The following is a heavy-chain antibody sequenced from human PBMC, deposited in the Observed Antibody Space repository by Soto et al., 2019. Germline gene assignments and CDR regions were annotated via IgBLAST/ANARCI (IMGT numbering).Heavy chain of an antibody. V-gene: IGHV3-30*03. D-gene: IGHD2-8*02. J-gene: IGHJ4*02. Sequence: QVQLVESGGGVVQPGRSLRLSCAVSGFTVSTYGMHWVQAPGKGLEWVAVISRDGGTKYYADSVKGRFTISRDNSRNTLFLEMNSLRGDDMAVYYCTGEVASGYWGQGTLVTVSS. CDR1: GFTVSTYG. CDR2: ISRDGGTK. CDR3: TGEVASGY.